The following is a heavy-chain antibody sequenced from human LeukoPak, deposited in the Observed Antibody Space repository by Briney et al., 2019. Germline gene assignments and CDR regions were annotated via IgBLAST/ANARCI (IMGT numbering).Heavy chain of an antibody. Sequence: SETLSLTCTVSGGSVSSGSYYWSWIRQPPGKGLEWIGYIYYSGSTNYNPSLKSRITISVDTSKNQFSLKLSSVTAADTAVYYCARLVRTAITHDFDCWGEGTLVTVSS. V-gene: IGHV4-61*01. CDR1: GGSVSSGSYY. J-gene: IGHJ4*02. CDR3: ARLVRTAITHDFDC. CDR2: IYYSGST. D-gene: IGHD2-21*02.